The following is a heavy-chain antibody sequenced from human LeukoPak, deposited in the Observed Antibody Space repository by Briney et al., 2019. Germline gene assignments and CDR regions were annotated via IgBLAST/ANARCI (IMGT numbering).Heavy chain of an antibody. Sequence: GGSLRLSCAASGFTFSSYSMNWVRQAPGKGLEWVSSISSSSSYIYYADSVKGRFTISRDNAKSSLYLQMNSLRAEDTAVYYCARLHFWSGLQPFDYWGQGTLVTVSS. CDR2: ISSSSSYI. D-gene: IGHD3-3*02. CDR1: GFTFSSYS. J-gene: IGHJ4*02. CDR3: ARLHFWSGLQPFDY. V-gene: IGHV3-21*01.